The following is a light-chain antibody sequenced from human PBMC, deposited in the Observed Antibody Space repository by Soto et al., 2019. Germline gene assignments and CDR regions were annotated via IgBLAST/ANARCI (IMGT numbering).Light chain of an antibody. CDR3: CSYACNYTF. Sequence: QSVLTQPRSVSGSPGQSVTISCTGTSNDVGGYDYVSWYQQYPGKAPTYILYDVTKRPSGVPDRFSGSKSGNTASLTISGLQDDDEADYYCCSYACNYTFFGAGTMVTAL. V-gene: IGLV2-11*01. CDR1: SNDVGGYDY. CDR2: DVT. J-gene: IGLJ1*01.